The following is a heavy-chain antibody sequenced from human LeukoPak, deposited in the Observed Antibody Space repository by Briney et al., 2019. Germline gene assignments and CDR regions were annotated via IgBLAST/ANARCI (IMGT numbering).Heavy chain of an antibody. CDR3: ANWGGTESIGTIWYGPLDY. Sequence: GGSLRLSCAASGFTVSSNYMSWVRQAPGKGLEWVSVIYSGGSTYYADSVKGRFTISRDNSKNTLYLQMNSLRAEDTGVYYCANWGGTESIGTIWYGPLDYWGQGTQVTVSS. CDR1: GFTVSSNY. J-gene: IGHJ4*02. CDR2: IYSGGST. V-gene: IGHV3-53*01. D-gene: IGHD1-14*01.